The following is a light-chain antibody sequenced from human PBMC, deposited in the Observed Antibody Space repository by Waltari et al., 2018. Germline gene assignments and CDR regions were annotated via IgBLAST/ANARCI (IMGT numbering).Light chain of an antibody. CDR2: RNN. J-gene: IGLJ3*02. Sequence: QSVLTQPPSASGTPGQRVTISCSGSSSNIGSNYVYWYQQLPGTAPKLLIYRNNRLASGVPNRFSGSKAGTSAYLAISGLRSEDEADYYCAAWDDILSGQVFGGGTKLTVL. CDR3: AAWDDILSGQV. CDR1: SSNIGSNY. V-gene: IGLV1-47*01.